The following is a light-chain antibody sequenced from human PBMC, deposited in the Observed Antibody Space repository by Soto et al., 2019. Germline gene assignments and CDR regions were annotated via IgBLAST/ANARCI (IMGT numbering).Light chain of an antibody. V-gene: IGLV2-11*01. CDR3: SSYADTERI. CDR1: STDVGGYNY. CDR2: DVS. Sequence: QSVLTQPRSVPGSPGQSVTISCTGSSTDVGGYNYVSWYQQHPGKAPKLIIYDVSKRPSGVPDRFSGSKSGNTASLTISGLQAEDEADYYCSSYADTERIFGGGTKLTVL. J-gene: IGLJ2*01.